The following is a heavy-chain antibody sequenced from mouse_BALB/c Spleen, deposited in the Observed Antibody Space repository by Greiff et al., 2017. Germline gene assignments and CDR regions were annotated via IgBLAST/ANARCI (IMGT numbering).Heavy chain of an antibody. CDR1: GYTFTSYW. CDR3: ARDDYDEGAWFAY. Sequence: VQLQQPGAELVKPGASVKLSCKASGYTFTSYWMHWVKQRPGQGLEWIGEINPSNGRTNYNEKFKSKATLTVDKSSSTAYMHLSSLTSEDSAVYYCARDDYDEGAWFAYWGQGTLVTVSA. D-gene: IGHD2-4*01. CDR2: INPSNGRT. J-gene: IGHJ3*01. V-gene: IGHV1S81*02.